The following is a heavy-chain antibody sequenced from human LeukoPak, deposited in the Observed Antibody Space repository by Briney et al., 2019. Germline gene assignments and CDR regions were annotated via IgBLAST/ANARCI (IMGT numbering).Heavy chain of an antibody. J-gene: IGHJ4*02. CDR1: GYSISSGYY. D-gene: IGHD3-10*01. CDR2: IYHSGST. CDR3: ARNMVRGVIINY. V-gene: IGHV4-38-2*02. Sequence: SETLSLTCTVSGYSISSGYYWGWIRQPPGKGLEWIGSIYHSGSTYYNPSLKSQVTISVDTSKNQFSLKLSSVTAADTAVYYCARNMVRGVIINYWGQGALVTVSS.